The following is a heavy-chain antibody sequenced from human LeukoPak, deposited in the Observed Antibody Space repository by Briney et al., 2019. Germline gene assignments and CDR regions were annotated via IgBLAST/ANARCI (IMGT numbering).Heavy chain of an antibody. D-gene: IGHD1-26*01. CDR2: ISYDGSNK. J-gene: IGHJ5*02. Sequence: GGSLRLSCAASGFTFSSYAMHGVRQAPGKGLEGVAVISYDGSNKYYADSVEGRFTISRDNSKNTLYLQMNSLRAEDTAVYYCARDPCSYPQVGARKNWFDPWGQGTLVTVSS. CDR1: GFTFSSYA. CDR3: ARDPCSYPQVGARKNWFDP. V-gene: IGHV3-30-3*01.